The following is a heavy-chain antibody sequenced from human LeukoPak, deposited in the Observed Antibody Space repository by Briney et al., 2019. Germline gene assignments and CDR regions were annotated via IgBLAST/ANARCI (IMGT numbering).Heavy chain of an antibody. CDR2: IYTSGST. Sequence: SETLSLTCTVSGGSISSYYWSWIRQPAGKGLEWIGRIYTSGSTNYNPSLKSRVTISVDTSKNQFSLKLSSVTAADTAVYYCATWGLYGYYFDYWGQGTLVTVSS. J-gene: IGHJ4*02. CDR1: GGSISSYY. D-gene: IGHD3-10*01. V-gene: IGHV4-4*07. CDR3: ATWGLYGYYFDY.